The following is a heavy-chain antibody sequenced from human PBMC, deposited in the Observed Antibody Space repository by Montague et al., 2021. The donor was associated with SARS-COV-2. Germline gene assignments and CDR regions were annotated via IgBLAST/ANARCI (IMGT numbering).Heavy chain of an antibody. V-gene: IGHV3-11*03. CDR3: ARSLFYGSGGYFDF. CDR2: ITGTNNGI. D-gene: IGHD3-10*01. Sequence: SLRLSCAGSGFTFSDFYINWVRQAPGKGLEWLSFITGTNNGIRYSDSVKGRFTVSRDNAHSSVYLHLDSLTAEETAVYYCARSLFYGSGGYFDFWGQGTVVAVSS. CDR1: GFTFSDFY. J-gene: IGHJ4*02.